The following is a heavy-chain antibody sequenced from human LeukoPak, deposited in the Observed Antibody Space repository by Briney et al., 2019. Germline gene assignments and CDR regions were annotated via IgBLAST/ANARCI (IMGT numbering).Heavy chain of an antibody. CDR1: GYTFTDYY. J-gene: IGHJ4*02. CDR2: INANRGGT. V-gene: IGHV1-2*02. CDR3: ARRYCSSTSCYYFDY. Sequence: GASLKVSCKASGYTFTDYYMHWVRQAPGQGLEWMGWINANRGGTNYAQRSQGRVTMTRDTSITTAYMELSRLKSDDTAVYYCARRYCSSTSCYYFDYWGQGTLVTVSS. D-gene: IGHD2-2*01.